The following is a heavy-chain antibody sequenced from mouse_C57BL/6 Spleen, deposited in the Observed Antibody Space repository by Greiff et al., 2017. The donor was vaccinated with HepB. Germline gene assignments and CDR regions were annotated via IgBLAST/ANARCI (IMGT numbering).Heavy chain of an antibody. D-gene: IGHD4-1*01. V-gene: IGHV1-52*01. CDR1: GYTFTSYW. J-gene: IGHJ1*03. CDR2: IDPSDSET. CDR3: AREGTGSPYWYFDV. Sequence: QVQLQQPGAELVRPGSSVKLSCKASGYTFTSYWKHWVKQRPIQGLEWIGNIDPSDSETHYNQKFKDKATLTVDKSSSTAYMQLSSLTSEDSAVYYCAREGTGSPYWYFDVWGTGTTVTVSS.